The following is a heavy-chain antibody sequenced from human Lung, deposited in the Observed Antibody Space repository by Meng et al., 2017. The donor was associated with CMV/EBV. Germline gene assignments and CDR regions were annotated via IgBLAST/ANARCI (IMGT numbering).Heavy chain of an antibody. CDR3: ARSYSSGWSRGGTFDY. Sequence: SISSGGYCWSWIRQHPGKGLEWIWYIYYSGSTYYNPSLKSRVTISVDTSKNQFSLKLSSVTAADTAVYYCARSYSSGWSRGGTFDYWGQGTLVTVSS. D-gene: IGHD6-19*01. J-gene: IGHJ4*02. CDR1: SISSGGYC. CDR2: IYYSGST. V-gene: IGHV4-31*02.